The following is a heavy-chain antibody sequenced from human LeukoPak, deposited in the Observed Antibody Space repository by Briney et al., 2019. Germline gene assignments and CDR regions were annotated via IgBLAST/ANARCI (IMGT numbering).Heavy chain of an antibody. J-gene: IGHJ4*02. D-gene: IGHD2-2*01. CDR1: GFTFSNCA. Sequence: GGSLRLFCAASGFTFSNCAMAWLGQIPAKGLEWVSVFSGCGGSTYYADSVKGRFTVSSDNSKNTLYLQMNNLRVDDTAIYYGASMPAANLGPLDYWGQGTLVTVSS. CDR2: FSGCGGST. V-gene: IGHV3-23*01. CDR3: ASMPAANLGPLDY.